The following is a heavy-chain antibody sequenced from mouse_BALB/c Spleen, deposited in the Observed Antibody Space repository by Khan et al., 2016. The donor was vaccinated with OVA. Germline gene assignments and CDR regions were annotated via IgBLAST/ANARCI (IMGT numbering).Heavy chain of an antibody. J-gene: IGHJ3*01. CDR1: GYTFTSYW. CDR2: IYPGSGST. Sequence: LQQSGSELVRPGASVKLSCKASGYTFTSYWMHWVKQRPGQGLEWFGDIYPGSGSTNYDEKFKSKATLTVDTSSSTAYMQPSSLTSEDSAVYYCTRWGYWFAYWGQGTLVTVSA. V-gene: IGHV1S22*01. D-gene: IGHD2-2*01. CDR3: TRWGYWFAY.